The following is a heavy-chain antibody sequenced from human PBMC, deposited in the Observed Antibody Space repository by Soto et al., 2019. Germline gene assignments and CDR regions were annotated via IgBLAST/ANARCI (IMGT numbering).Heavy chain of an antibody. CDR2: VSKEGSTK. D-gene: IGHD3-22*01. Sequence: QVQLVESGGGVVQPGRSLRLSCAASGFTFRSYGMQWVRQAPGKGLEWVAVVSKEGSTKYYADSVKGRFTISRDNSENTLYLQMNSLRPEDTAVYYCAKEGSGYYWDLDYWGQGTLVTVSS. V-gene: IGHV3-30*18. CDR1: GFTFRSYG. J-gene: IGHJ4*02. CDR3: AKEGSGYYWDLDY.